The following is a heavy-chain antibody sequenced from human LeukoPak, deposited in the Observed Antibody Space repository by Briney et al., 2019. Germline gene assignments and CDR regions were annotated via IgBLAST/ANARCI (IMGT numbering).Heavy chain of an antibody. CDR2: INPNSGGT. V-gene: IGHV1-2*02. Sequence: ASVKVSRKASGYTFTGYYMHWVRQAPGQGLEWMGWINPNSGGTNYAQKFQGRVTMTRDTSISIAYMELSRLRSDDTAVYYCARPRRYCGGDCYSFDYWGQGTLVTVSS. D-gene: IGHD2-21*01. J-gene: IGHJ4*02. CDR3: ARPRRYCGGDCYSFDY. CDR1: GYTFTGYY.